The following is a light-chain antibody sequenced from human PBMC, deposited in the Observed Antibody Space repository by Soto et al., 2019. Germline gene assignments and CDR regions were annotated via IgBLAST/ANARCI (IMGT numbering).Light chain of an antibody. CDR3: SSYTSSSTLRV. CDR1: SSDVGGYNY. CDR2: EVH. Sequence: QSALTQPASVSGSPGQSITISCTGTSSDVGGYNYVSWYQQHPGKAPKLLIYEVHNRPSGVSNRFSGSKSGNTASLKISGLQAEDEADYYCSSYTSSSTLRVFGGGTQLTVL. V-gene: IGLV2-14*01. J-gene: IGLJ3*02.